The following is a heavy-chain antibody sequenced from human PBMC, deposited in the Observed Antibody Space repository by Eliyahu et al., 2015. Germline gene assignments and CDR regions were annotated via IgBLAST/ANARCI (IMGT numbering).Heavy chain of an antibody. CDR1: GFTFGDYA. Sequence: ESGGGLVQPGRSLRLSCTASGFTFGDYAMSWFRQAPGKGLEWVGFIRSKAYGGTTEYAASVKGRFTISRDDSKSIAYLQMNSLKTEDTAVYYCTRDTQVRGVIVSEDHFDYYYGMDVWGQGTTVTVSS. CDR2: IRSKAYGGTT. V-gene: IGHV3-49*03. D-gene: IGHD3-10*01. CDR3: TRDTQVRGVIVSEDHFDYYYGMDV. J-gene: IGHJ6*02.